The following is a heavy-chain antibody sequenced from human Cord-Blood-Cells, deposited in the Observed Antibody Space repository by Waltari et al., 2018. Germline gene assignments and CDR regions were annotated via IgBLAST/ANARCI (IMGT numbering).Heavy chain of an antibody. Sequence: QVTLKESGPVLVKPTETLTLTCTVSGFSLSNARLGVSWIRQPPGKALEWLAHIFSNEEKSYSTSLKSRLTISKDPSKSQVVLTMTNMDPVDTATYYCARILVTSGGSPQLFDYWGQGTLVTVSS. J-gene: IGHJ4*02. CDR2: IFSNEEK. CDR3: ARILVTSGGSPQLFDY. CDR1: GFSLSNARLG. V-gene: IGHV2-26*01. D-gene: IGHD2-15*01.